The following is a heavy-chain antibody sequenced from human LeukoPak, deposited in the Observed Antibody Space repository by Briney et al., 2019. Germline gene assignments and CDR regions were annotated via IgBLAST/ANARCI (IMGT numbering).Heavy chain of an antibody. CDR2: ISYDGSNK. CDR3: ARDREDYGDYGAFDI. V-gene: IGHV3-30-3*01. J-gene: IGHJ3*02. Sequence: GGSLRLSCAASGFTFSSYAMHWVRQAPGKGLEWVAVISYDGSNKYYADSVKGRFTISRDNSKSTLYLQMNSLRAEDTAVYYCARDREDYGDYGAFDIWGQGTMVTVSS. D-gene: IGHD4-17*01. CDR1: GFTFSSYA.